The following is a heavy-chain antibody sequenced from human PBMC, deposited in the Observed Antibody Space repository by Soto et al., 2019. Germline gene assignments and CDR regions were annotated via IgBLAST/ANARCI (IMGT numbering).Heavy chain of an antibody. CDR1: GFTFSSYA. D-gene: IGHD6-13*01. CDR2: ISSNGGST. V-gene: IGHV3-64*01. Sequence: GGSLRLSCAASGFTFSSYAMHWVRQAPGKGLEYVSAISSNGGSTYYANSVKGRFTISRDNSKNTLYLQMGSLRAEDRAVYYWARAPPAKIAAAGTEGWYFDYWGQGTLVTVSS. CDR3: ARAPPAKIAAAGTEGWYFDY. J-gene: IGHJ4*02.